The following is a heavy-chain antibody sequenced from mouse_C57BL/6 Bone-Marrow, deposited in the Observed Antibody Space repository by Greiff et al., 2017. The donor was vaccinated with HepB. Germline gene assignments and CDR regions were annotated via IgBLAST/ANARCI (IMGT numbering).Heavy chain of an antibody. V-gene: IGHV5-4*01. J-gene: IGHJ2*01. CDR3: ARDRGDYGSSYYFDY. Sequence: EVQVVESGGGLVKPGGSLKLSCAASGFTFSSYAMSWVRQTPEKRLEWVATISDGGSYTYYPDNVKGRFTISRDNAKNNLYLQMSHLKSEDTAMYYCARDRGDYGSSYYFDYWGQGTTLTVSS. CDR2: ISDGGSYT. D-gene: IGHD1-1*01. CDR1: GFTFSSYA.